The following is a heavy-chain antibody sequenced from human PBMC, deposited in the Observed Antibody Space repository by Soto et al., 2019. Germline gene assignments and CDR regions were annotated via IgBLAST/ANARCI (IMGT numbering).Heavy chain of an antibody. CDR3: ASDWEVFGNYYDSSGYPDY. CDR1: GFTFSSYA. V-gene: IGHV3-30-3*01. Sequence: GGSLRLSCAASGFTFSSYAMHWVRQAPGKGLEWVAVISYDGSNKYYADSVKGRFTISRDNSKNTLYLQMNSLRAEDTAVYYCASDWEVFGNYYDSSGYPDYWGQGTLVTVSS. CDR2: ISYDGSNK. J-gene: IGHJ4*02. D-gene: IGHD3-22*01.